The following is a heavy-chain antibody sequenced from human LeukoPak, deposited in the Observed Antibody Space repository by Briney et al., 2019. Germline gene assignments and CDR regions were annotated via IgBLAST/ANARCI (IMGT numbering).Heavy chain of an antibody. CDR2: IYTSGST. J-gene: IGHJ3*02. Sequence: PSQTLSLTCTVSGGSISSGSYYWSWIRQPPGKGLEWIGRIYTSGSTNYNPSLKSRVTMSLDTSKNQFSLKLSSVTAADTAVYYCARLTGGHAFDIWGQGTMVTVSS. V-gene: IGHV4-61*02. CDR1: GGSISSGSYY. D-gene: IGHD7-27*01. CDR3: ARLTGGHAFDI.